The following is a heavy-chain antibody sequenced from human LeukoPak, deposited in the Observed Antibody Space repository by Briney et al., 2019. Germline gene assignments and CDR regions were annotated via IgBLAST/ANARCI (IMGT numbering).Heavy chain of an antibody. CDR1: GFTVSSNY. CDR3: ARCGPEGAFDY. J-gene: IGHJ4*02. CDR2: IYSGGST. Sequence: GGSQRLSCAASGFTVSSNYMSWVRQAPGKGLEWVSVIYSGGSTYYADSVKGRFTISRDNSKNTLYLQMNSLRAEDTAVYYCARCGPEGAFDYWGQGTLVTVSS. V-gene: IGHV3-53*01. D-gene: IGHD1-26*01.